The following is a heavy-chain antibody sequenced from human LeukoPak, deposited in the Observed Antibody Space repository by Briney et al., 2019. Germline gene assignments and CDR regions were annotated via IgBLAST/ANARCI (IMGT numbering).Heavy chain of an antibody. D-gene: IGHD3-9*01. CDR1: GGSISISYYY. V-gene: IGHV4-39*07. CDR2: IYYSGTT. J-gene: IGHJ4*02. CDR3: ARAGGYDILSGYPPKYYFDY. Sequence: SETLSLTCTVSGGSISISYYYWAWIRQPPGKDLEWIGSIYYSGTTYYDPSLKSRITLSVDTSKNQFSLKLSSVTAADTAVYYCARAGGYDILSGYPPKYYFDYWGQGTLVTVSS.